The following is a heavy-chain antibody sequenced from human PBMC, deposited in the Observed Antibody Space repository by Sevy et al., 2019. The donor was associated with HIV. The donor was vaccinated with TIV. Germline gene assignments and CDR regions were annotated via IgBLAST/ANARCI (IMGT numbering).Heavy chain of an antibody. J-gene: IGHJ2*01. Sequence: SETLSLTCTVSVGSLNSGDYYWSWIRQHPGKGLEWIGYIYDSGTTYYNPSLKSRATISVDTSKNQFSLRLTSVSAADTAMYFCARDPVRAYSSDWYLDLWGRGTLVTVSS. V-gene: IGHV4-31*03. CDR2: IYDSGTT. CDR3: ARDPVRAYSSDWYLDL. CDR1: VGSLNSGDYY. D-gene: IGHD5-18*01.